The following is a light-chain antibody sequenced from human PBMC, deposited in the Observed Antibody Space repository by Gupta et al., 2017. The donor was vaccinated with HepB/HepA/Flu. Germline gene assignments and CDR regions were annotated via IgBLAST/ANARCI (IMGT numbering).Light chain of an antibody. CDR1: NIGSKS. CDR3: QLWDSRSNHPV. CDR2: YNS. J-gene: IGLJ2*01. V-gene: IGLV3-21*01. Sequence: SYVLSQSPSVSVAPGKTASITCGGDNIGSKSVHWYQPRPGQAPVMVIYYNSDRPSGIPERFSGSNSGSTATLTISRVEAGDEADYYCQLWDSRSNHPVFGGGTKLTVL.